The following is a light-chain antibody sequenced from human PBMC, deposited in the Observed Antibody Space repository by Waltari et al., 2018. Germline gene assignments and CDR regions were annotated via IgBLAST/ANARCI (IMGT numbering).Light chain of an antibody. J-gene: IGKJ1*01. CDR1: QTISSY. CDR3: QQSYSNPRT. CDR2: GAS. Sequence: DIQMTQSPSSLSASVGDRVTITCRASQTISSYLNWYQQRPGKAPNLLIYGASSLQSGVPSRFSGSGSGTEFTLTISSLQTEDFATYYCQQSYSNPRTFGQGTKVEIK. V-gene: IGKV1-39*01.